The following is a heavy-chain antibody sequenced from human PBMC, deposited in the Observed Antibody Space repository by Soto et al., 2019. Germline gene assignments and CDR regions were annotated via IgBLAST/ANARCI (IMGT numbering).Heavy chain of an antibody. V-gene: IGHV1-69*13. CDR3: AREMQSWNYALVYYFDY. D-gene: IGHD1-7*01. Sequence: SVKVSCKASGGTFSSYAISWVRQAPGQGLEWMGGIIPIFGTANYAQKFQGRVTITADESTSTAYMELSSLRSEDTAVYYCAREMQSWNYALVYYFDYWGQGTLVTVSS. J-gene: IGHJ4*02. CDR2: IIPIFGTA. CDR1: GGTFSSYA.